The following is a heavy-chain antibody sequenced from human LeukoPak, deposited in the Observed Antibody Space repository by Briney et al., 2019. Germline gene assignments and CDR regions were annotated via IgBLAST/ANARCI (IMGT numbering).Heavy chain of an antibody. CDR1: GYTFTGYY. J-gene: IGHJ6*03. D-gene: IGHD2-21*01. V-gene: IGHV1-2*02. CDR3: ARGAWDYYMDV. CDR2: INPNSGGT. Sequence: HGASVKVSCKASGYTFTGYYMHWVRQAPGQGLEWMGWINPNSGGTKYAQKFQGRVTMTRDTSISTAYMELSRLRSDDTAVYYCARGAWDYYMDVWGKGTTVTVSS.